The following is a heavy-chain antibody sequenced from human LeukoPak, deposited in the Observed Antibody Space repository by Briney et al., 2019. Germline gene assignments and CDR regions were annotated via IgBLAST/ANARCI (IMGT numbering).Heavy chain of an antibody. Sequence: PSETLSLTCTVSGGSISSYYWSWIRQPPGKGLEWIGYIYYSGSTNYNPSLKSRVTISVDTSKNQFSLRLSSVTAADTAVYYCARDHRSITKHSSSWYSWWFDPWGQGTLVTVSS. J-gene: IGHJ5*02. V-gene: IGHV4-59*01. CDR3: ARDHRSITKHSSSWYSWWFDP. CDR1: GGSISSYY. CDR2: IYYSGST. D-gene: IGHD6-13*01.